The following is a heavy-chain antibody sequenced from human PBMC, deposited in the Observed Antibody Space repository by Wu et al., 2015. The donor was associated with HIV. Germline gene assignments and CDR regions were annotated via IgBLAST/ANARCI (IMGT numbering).Heavy chain of an antibody. D-gene: IGHD3-22*01. CDR3: ATDFTEGYYDSSGYYYGSEYI. J-gene: IGHJ3*02. V-gene: IGHV1-24*01. CDR2: FDPEDGET. CDR1: GYTLTELS. Sequence: QVQLVQSGAEVKKPGASVKVSCKVSGYTLTELSMHWVRQAPGKGLEWMGGFDPEDGETIYAQKFQGRVTMTEDTSTDTAYMELSSLRSEDTAVYYCATDFTEGYYDSSGYYYGSEYIWGQGTMVTSLQ.